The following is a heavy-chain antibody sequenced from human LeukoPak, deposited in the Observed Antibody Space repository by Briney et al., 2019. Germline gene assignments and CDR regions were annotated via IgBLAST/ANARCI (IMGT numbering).Heavy chain of an antibody. D-gene: IGHD6-13*01. J-gene: IGHJ4*02. CDR2: ISYDGSNK. CDR1: GSTFSSYA. Sequence: GGSLRLSCAASGSTFSSYAMHWVRQAPGKGLEWVAVISYDGSNKYYADSVKGRFTISRDNSKNTLYLQMNSLRAEDTAVYYCARQPAAKYYFDYWGQGTLVTVSS. CDR3: ARQPAAKYYFDY. V-gene: IGHV3-30-3*01.